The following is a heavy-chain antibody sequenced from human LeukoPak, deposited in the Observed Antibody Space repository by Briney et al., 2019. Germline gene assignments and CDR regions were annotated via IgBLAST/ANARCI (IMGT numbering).Heavy chain of an antibody. V-gene: IGHV4-34*01. Sequence: PSETLSLTCAVYGGSFSGYYWSWIRQPPGKGLEWIGEINRSGSTNYNPSLKGRVTISVDTSKNQFSLKLSSVTAADTAVYYCARHRGEVGATTIDYWGQGTLVTVSS. J-gene: IGHJ4*02. CDR1: GGSFSGYY. CDR2: INRSGST. CDR3: ARHRGEVGATTIDY. D-gene: IGHD1-26*01.